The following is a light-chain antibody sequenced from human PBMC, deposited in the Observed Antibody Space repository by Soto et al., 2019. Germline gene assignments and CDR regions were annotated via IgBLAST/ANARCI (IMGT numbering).Light chain of an antibody. V-gene: IGKV3-20*01. CDR1: QSVSNNY. CDR2: GAS. CDR3: QHYDSSPWT. J-gene: IGKJ1*01. Sequence: EIVLTQSPGTLSLSPGERATLSCRASQSVSNNYLAWLQQKPGQAPRLLIYGASSRATGIPARLSGSGSGTGFTLIISRLEPEDFAVYYCQHYDSSPWTFGQGTKVEIQ.